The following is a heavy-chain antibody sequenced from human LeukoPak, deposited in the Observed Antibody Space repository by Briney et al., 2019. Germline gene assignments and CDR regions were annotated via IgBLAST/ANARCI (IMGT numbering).Heavy chain of an antibody. CDR2: VYYSGST. J-gene: IGHJ5*02. Sequence: PSETLSLTCTVSGGSISSYYWSWIRQPPGKGLEWIGYVYYSGSTNYNPSLKSRVTISVDTSKNQFSLKLSSVTAADTAVYYCARVRDGYNWFGPWGQGTLVTVSS. V-gene: IGHV4-59*01. CDR3: ARVRDGYNWFGP. CDR1: GGSISSYY.